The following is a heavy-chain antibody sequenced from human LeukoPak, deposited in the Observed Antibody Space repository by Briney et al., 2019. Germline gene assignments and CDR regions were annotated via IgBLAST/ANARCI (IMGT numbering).Heavy chain of an antibody. CDR3: ARNLMDSSGYQIYYYYGMDV. J-gene: IGHJ6*02. CDR2: ISYDGSNK. V-gene: IGHV3-30*04. D-gene: IGHD3-22*01. Sequence: GRSLRLSCAASGFTFSSYAMHWVRQAPGKGLEWVAVISYDGSNKYYADSVKGRFTISRDNSKNTLYLQMNSLRAEDTAVYYCARNLMDSSGYQIYYYYGMDVSGQGTTVTVSS. CDR1: GFTFSSYA.